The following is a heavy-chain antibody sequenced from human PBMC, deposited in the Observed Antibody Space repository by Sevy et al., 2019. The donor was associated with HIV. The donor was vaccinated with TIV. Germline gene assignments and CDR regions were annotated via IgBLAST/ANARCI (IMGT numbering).Heavy chain of an antibody. CDR1: GFSFSSYW. V-gene: IGHV3-7*03. Sequence: GGSLRLSCAASGFSFSSYWMHWVRQAPGKGLEWVANIKQDESEKYYAASVKGRFTISRDNAKNSVYLQMNSLRPEDTAIYYCARGNSGSFDSWGQGTLVTVSS. D-gene: IGHD3-22*01. J-gene: IGHJ4*02. CDR2: IKQDESEK. CDR3: ARGNSGSFDS.